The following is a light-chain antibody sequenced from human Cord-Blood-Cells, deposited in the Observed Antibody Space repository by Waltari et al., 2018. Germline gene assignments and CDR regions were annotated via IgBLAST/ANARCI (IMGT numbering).Light chain of an antibody. J-gene: IGLJ2*01. Sequence: QSALTPPASVSGSPGQSTTTSCNGTSSDVGVYNYVSWYQQHPGKAPKLMIYDVSNRPSGVSNRFSGSKSGNTASLTISGLQAEDEADYYCSSYTSSSTVVFGGGTKLTVL. CDR2: DVS. CDR3: SSYTSSSTVV. CDR1: SSDVGVYNY. V-gene: IGLV2-14*01.